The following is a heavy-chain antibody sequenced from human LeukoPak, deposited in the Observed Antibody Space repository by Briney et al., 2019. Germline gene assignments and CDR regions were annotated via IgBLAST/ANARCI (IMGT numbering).Heavy chain of an antibody. V-gene: IGHV3-64D*06. CDR3: VKDLLPGYSSGWSMNY. J-gene: IGHJ4*02. CDR2: ISSNGGST. D-gene: IGHD6-19*01. Sequence: GGSLRLSCSASGFSFSSYAMHWVRQAPGKGLEYVSAISSNGGSTYYADSVKGRFTISRDNSKNTLYLQMSSLRAEDTAVYYCVKDLLPGYSSGWSMNYWGQGTLVTVSS. CDR1: GFSFSSYA.